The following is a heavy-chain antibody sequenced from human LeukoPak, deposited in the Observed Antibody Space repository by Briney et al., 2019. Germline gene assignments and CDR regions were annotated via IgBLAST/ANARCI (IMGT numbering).Heavy chain of an antibody. CDR2: IYYSGST. D-gene: IGHD3-22*01. V-gene: IGHV4-59*12. CDR3: ARDGASIDYYDSSGYYSY. Sequence: SETLSLTCTVSGGSISSYYWSWIRQPPGKGLEWIGYIYYSGSTYYNPSLKSRVTISVDRSKNQFSLKLSSVTAADTAVYYCARDGASIDYYDSSGYYSYWGQGTLVTVSS. CDR1: GGSISSYY. J-gene: IGHJ4*02.